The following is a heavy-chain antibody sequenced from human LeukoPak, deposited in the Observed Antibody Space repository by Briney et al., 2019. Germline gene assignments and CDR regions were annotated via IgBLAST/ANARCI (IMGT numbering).Heavy chain of an antibody. J-gene: IGHJ5*02. Sequence: ASVKVSCKASGYSFADYYMHWVRQAPGQGLEWMGWIKPNSGGTRSAQKFQGRVTMTRDTSISTAYMELSSLRYDDTAVYYCATNILVRDIINWFDPWGQGTLITVSS. CDR1: GYSFADYY. CDR2: IKPNSGGT. V-gene: IGHV1-2*02. D-gene: IGHD3-10*01. CDR3: ATNILVRDIINWFDP.